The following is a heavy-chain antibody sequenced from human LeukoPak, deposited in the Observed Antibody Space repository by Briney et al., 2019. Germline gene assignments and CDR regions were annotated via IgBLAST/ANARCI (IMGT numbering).Heavy chain of an antibody. CDR1: GYTFTGYY. Sequence: ASVKVSCKASGYTFTGYYMHWVRQAPGQGLEWMGRINPSSGGTNYAQKFQGRVTMTRDTSISTAYMELSRLRSDDTAVYYCASRQWLRDRFDYWGQGTLVTVSS. CDR3: ASRQWLRDRFDY. D-gene: IGHD5-12*01. CDR2: INPSSGGT. V-gene: IGHV1-2*06. J-gene: IGHJ4*02.